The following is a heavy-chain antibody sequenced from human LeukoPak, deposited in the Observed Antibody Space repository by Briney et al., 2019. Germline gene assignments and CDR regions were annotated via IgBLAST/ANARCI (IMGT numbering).Heavy chain of an antibody. V-gene: IGHV3-48*01. D-gene: IGHD3-3*01. J-gene: IGHJ4*02. CDR1: GFTFSSYS. Sequence: GGSLRLSCAVSGFTFSSYSMIWVRQAPGKGLEWVSYISGSSDPIYYADSVKGRFTISRDNSKNTLYLQMNSLRAEDTAVYYCAKGGDFWSGYITGWGQGTLVTVSS. CDR3: AKGGDFWSGYITG. CDR2: ISGSSDPI.